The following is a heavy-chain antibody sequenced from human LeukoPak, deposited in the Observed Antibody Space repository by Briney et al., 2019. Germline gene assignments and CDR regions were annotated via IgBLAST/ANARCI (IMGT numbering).Heavy chain of an antibody. Sequence: SETLSLTCTVSGGSISSYYWGWIRQPPGKGLEWIGSIYYSGSTYYNPSLKSRVTISVDTSKNQFSLKLSSVTAADTAVYYCARGPAEMSTVTTSLPYKYYYYGMDVWGQGTTVTVSS. V-gene: IGHV4-39*07. CDR3: ARGPAEMSTVTTSLPYKYYYYGMDV. CDR2: IYYSGST. CDR1: GGSISSYY. D-gene: IGHD4-17*01. J-gene: IGHJ6*02.